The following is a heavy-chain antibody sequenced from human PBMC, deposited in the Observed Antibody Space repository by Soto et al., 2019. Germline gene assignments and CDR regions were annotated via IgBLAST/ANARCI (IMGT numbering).Heavy chain of an antibody. V-gene: IGHV3-30-3*01. CDR1: GFTFSPYT. J-gene: IGHJ4*02. Sequence: AGGSLRLSCAASGFTFSPYTMHWVRQTPGKGLEWVAVISYDGGDKYYADSVRGRFTISRDNSKNTLFLQMNNLRAEDTALYYCARGGGFCGADCYKGGIDYWGQGALVTVSS. D-gene: IGHD2-21*02. CDR3: ARGGGFCGADCYKGGIDY. CDR2: ISYDGGDK.